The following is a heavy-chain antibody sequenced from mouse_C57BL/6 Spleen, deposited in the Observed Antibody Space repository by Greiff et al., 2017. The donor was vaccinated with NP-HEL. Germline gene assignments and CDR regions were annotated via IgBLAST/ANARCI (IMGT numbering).Heavy chain of an antibody. CDR3: ARYYYGSSFDY. D-gene: IGHD1-1*01. V-gene: IGHV1-19*01. CDR2: INPYNGGT. Sequence: EVQLQQSGPVLVKPGASVKMSCKASGYTFTDYYMNWVKQSHGKSLEWIGVINPYNGGTSYNQKFKGKATLTVDKSSSTAYMELNSLTSEDSAVYYGARYYYGSSFDYWGQGTTLTVSS. J-gene: IGHJ2*01. CDR1: GYTFTDYY.